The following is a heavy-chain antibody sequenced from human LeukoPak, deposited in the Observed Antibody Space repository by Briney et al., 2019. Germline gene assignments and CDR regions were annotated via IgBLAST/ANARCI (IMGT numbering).Heavy chain of an antibody. D-gene: IGHD1-7*01. CDR1: GFTFNSYS. CDR2: ISSSGSSI. J-gene: IGHJ6*03. V-gene: IGHV3-48*04. CDR3: ARGDNWNSYYYYYMDV. Sequence: PGGSLRLSCAASGFTFNSYSMTWVRQAPGKGLEWVSYISSSGSSIYYADSVKGRLTISRDNAENLLNLQMNSLRAEDTAVYYCARGDNWNSYYYYYMDVWGKGTTVTVFS.